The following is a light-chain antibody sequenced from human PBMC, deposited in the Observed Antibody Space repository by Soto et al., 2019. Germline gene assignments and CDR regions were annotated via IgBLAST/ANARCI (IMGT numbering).Light chain of an antibody. CDR2: DTN. J-gene: IGLJ2*01. Sequence: QSVLTQPPSVSAAPGQKVTISCSGTNSNVGRNDVSWYQHLPGTAPKLLIYDTNKRPSVIPDRFSGSRSGTSATLVVTGLQTGDEADYYCGTWYTSLSAVVFGGGTKLTVL. CDR3: GTWYTSLSAVV. V-gene: IGLV1-51*01. CDR1: NSNVGRND.